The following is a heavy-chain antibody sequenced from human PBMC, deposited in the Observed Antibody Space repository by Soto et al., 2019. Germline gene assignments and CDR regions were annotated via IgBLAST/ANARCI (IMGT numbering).Heavy chain of an antibody. CDR1: GYTFTSYG. D-gene: IGHD3-22*01. CDR2: ISAYNGNT. Sequence: ASVKVSCKASGYTFTSYGISWVRLAPGQGLEWMGWISAYNGNTNYAQKLQGRVTMTTDTSTSTAYMELRSLRSDDTAVYYCARNTGYYDSSGYLDYWGQGTLVTVSS. J-gene: IGHJ4*02. V-gene: IGHV1-18*04. CDR3: ARNTGYYDSSGYLDY.